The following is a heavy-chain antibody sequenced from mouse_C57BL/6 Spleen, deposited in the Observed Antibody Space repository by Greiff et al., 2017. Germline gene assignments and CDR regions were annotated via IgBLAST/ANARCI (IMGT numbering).Heavy chain of an antibody. D-gene: IGHD3-2*02. CDR2: ISSGGSYT. J-gene: IGHJ4*01. Sequence: EVKLMESGGDLVKPGGSLKLSCAASGFTFSSYGMSWVRQTPDKRLEWVATISSGGSYTYYPDSVKGRFTISRDNAKNTLYLQMSSLKSEDTAMYYCARRTETAQATAMDYWGQGTSVTVSS. V-gene: IGHV5-6*02. CDR3: ARRTETAQATAMDY. CDR1: GFTFSSYG.